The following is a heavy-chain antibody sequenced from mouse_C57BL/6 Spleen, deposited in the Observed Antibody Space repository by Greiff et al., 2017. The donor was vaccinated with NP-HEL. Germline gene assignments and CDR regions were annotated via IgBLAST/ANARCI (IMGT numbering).Heavy chain of an antibody. CDR3: ANGYYSNLWFAY. CDR2: IDPNSGGT. D-gene: IGHD2-5*01. CDR1: GYTFPSYW. J-gene: IGHJ3*01. Sequence: QVHVKQPGAELVKPGASVKLSCKASGYTFPSYWMHWVKQRPGRGLEWIGRIDPNSGGTKYNEKFKSKATLTVDKPSSTAYMQLSSLTSEDSAVYYCANGYYSNLWFAYWGQGTLVTVSA. V-gene: IGHV1-72*01.